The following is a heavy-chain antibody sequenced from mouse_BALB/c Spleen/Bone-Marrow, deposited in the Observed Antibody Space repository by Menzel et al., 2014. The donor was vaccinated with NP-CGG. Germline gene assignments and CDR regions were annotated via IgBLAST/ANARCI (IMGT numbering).Heavy chain of an antibody. J-gene: IGHJ2*01. V-gene: IGHV1S126*01. Sequence: VQGVESGPQLVRPGASVKISCKASGYSFTSYWMHWVKQRPGQGLEWIGMIDPSDSETRLNQKFKDKATLTVDKSSSTAYMQLSSPTSEDSAVYYCARVGLRLPYYFDYWGQGTTLTVSS. CDR2: IDPSDSET. CDR1: GYSFTSYW. CDR3: ARVGLRLPYYFDY. D-gene: IGHD1-2*01.